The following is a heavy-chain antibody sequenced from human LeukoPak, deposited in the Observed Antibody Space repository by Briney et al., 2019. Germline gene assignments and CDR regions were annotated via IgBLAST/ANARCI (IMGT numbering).Heavy chain of an antibody. J-gene: IGHJ4*02. D-gene: IGHD6-19*01. V-gene: IGHV3-23*01. CDR2: ISGSGGST. CDR1: GFTFSSYA. Sequence: GGSLRLSCAASGFTFSSYAMSWVRQAPGKGLEWVSAISGSGGSTYYADSVKGRFTISRDNSKNTLYLQMNSLRAEDTAVYYCARVRYDSGWYDYWGQGALVTVSS. CDR3: ARVRYDSGWYDY.